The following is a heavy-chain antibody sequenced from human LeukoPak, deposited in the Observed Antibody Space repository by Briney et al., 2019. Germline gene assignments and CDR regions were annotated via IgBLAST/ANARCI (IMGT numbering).Heavy chain of an antibody. D-gene: IGHD3-22*01. CDR2: INPSGSST. Sequence: ASVKVSCKASGGTFSSYAISWVRQAPGQGLECMGIINPSGSSTTYAQKFQGRVTMTRDTSTSTVYMELTSLRSEDTAVYYCARGAIYYYDSSGYIDYWGQGTLVTVSS. CDR3: ARGAIYYYDSSGYIDY. CDR1: GGTFSSYA. V-gene: IGHV1-46*01. J-gene: IGHJ4*02.